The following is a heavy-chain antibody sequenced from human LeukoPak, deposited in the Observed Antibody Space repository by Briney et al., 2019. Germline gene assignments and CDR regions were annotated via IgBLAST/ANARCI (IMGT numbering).Heavy chain of an antibody. J-gene: IGHJ3*01. D-gene: IGHD1-14*01. CDR3: AKSRTTYNNLGGGSFAV. CDR1: GFSFSSYG. Sequence: PGGSLRLSCVAPGFSFSSYGMHWVRQAPGKGLEWLAFIRFDGNNKFYVDSVKGRFTISRDNSKNTLYLEMNGLRAEDTAVFYCAKSRTTYNNLGGGSFAVWGQGTMVTVSS. CDR2: IRFDGNNK. V-gene: IGHV3-30*02.